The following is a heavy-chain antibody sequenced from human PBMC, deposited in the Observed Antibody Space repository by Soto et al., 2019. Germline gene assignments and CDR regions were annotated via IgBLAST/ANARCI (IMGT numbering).Heavy chain of an antibody. J-gene: IGHJ4*02. Sequence: EVQLLDSGGGLVQPGGSLRLSCEASGFSFSSFDMSWVRQAPGKGLQWVSFIRGSDGTTYYADSVRGRFTISRDNARNTLYLQMNSLRADDSGRYDCATGEWLHFWGRGTLVTVSS. CDR1: GFSFSSFD. CDR2: IRGSDGTT. D-gene: IGHD5-12*01. V-gene: IGHV3-23*01. CDR3: ATGEWLHF.